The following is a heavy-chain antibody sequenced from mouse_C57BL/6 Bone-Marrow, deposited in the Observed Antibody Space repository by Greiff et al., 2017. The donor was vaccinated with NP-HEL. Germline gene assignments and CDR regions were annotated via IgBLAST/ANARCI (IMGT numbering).Heavy chain of an antibody. CDR3: ARSYYGSSFYWYFDV. D-gene: IGHD1-1*01. CDR2: IDPSDSYT. Sequence: QVQLQQPGAELVKPGASVKLSCKASGYTFTSYWMQWVKQRPGQGLEWIGEIDPSDSYTNYNQKVKGKATLTVDTSSSTAYMQLSSLTSEDSAVYYCARSYYGSSFYWYFDVWGTGTTVTVSS. CDR1: GYTFTSYW. V-gene: IGHV1-50*01. J-gene: IGHJ1*03.